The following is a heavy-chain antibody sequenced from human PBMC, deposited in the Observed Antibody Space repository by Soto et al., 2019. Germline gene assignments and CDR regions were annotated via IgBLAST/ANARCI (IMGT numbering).Heavy chain of an antibody. J-gene: IGHJ6*02. Sequence: QVQLLQSGAEVKKPGASVKVSCKASGYIFTSYDINWVRQATGQGLEWMGWMNPNAGNTGYAQKFQGRVTMTGNIATTTANMELYSLRSEDTAVYYCARGRRVGGTTDVWGQGTTVTVSS. CDR1: GYIFTSYD. D-gene: IGHD1-26*01. CDR3: ARGRRVGGTTDV. CDR2: MNPNAGNT. V-gene: IGHV1-8*01.